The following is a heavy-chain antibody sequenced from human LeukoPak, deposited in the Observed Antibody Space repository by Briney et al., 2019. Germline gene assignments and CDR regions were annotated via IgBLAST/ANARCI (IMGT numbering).Heavy chain of an antibody. CDR1: GFTFSSYG. D-gene: IGHD3-22*01. J-gene: IGHJ4*02. V-gene: IGHV3-33*01. CDR2: IWYDGSNK. CDR3: ARVGGDYYDSSGYVDY. Sequence: GGSLRLSCAASGFTFSSYGMHWVRQAPGKGPEWVAVIWYDGSNKYYADSVKGRFTISRDNSKNTLYLQMNSLRAEDTAVYYCARVGGDYYDSSGYVDYRGQGTLVTVSS.